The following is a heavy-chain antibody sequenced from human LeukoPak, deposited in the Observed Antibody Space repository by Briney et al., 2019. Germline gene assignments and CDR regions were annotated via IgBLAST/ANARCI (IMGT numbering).Heavy chain of an antibody. CDR2: INHSGST. Sequence: SETLSLTGAVYGGSSSGYYGSWIRQPPGKGLEWIGEINHSGSTNYNPSLKSRVTISVDTSKNQFSLKLSSVTAADTAVYYCARSLGYCSGGSCDFDYWGQGTLVTVSS. V-gene: IGHV4-34*01. CDR1: GGSSSGYY. D-gene: IGHD2-15*01. CDR3: ARSLGYCSGGSCDFDY. J-gene: IGHJ4*02.